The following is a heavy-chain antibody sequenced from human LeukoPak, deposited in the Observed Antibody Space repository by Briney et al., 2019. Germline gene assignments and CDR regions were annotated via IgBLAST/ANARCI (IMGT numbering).Heavy chain of an antibody. CDR2: IYPGDSDT. CDR3: ARYLMPVRYPSSWFDP. Sequence: GESLKISCKGSGYSFTSYWIGWVRQMPGKGLEWMGIIYPGDSDTRYSPSFQGQVTISADKSISTAYLQWSSLKASDTAMYYCARYLMPVRYPSSWFDPWGQGTLVTVSS. V-gene: IGHV5-51*01. J-gene: IGHJ5*02. CDR1: GYSFTSYW. D-gene: IGHD1-1*01.